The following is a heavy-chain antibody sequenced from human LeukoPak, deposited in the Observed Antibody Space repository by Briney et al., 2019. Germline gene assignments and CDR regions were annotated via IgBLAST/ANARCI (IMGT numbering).Heavy chain of an antibody. V-gene: IGHV1-69*06. CDR3: ATDGLNTAMEIDY. D-gene: IGHD5-18*01. Sequence: GSSVKVSCKASGGTFSSYAISWVRQAPGQGLEWMGRIIPIFGTAIYAQKFQGRVTMTEDTSTDTAYMELSSLRSEDTAVYYCATDGLNTAMEIDYWGQGTLVTVSS. CDR2: IIPIFGTA. CDR1: GGTFSSYA. J-gene: IGHJ4*02.